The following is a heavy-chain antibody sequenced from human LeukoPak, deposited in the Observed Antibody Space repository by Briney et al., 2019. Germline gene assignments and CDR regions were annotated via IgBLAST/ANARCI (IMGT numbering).Heavy chain of an antibody. CDR2: ISGSGGST. Sequence: RGSLRLSCAASGFTFSSYAMSWVRQAPGKGLEWVSAISGSGGSTYYADSVKGRFTISRDNSKNTLYLQMNSLRAEDTAVYYCAKGVWATILTNDAFDIWGQGTMVTVSS. CDR1: GFTFSSYA. CDR3: AKGVWATILTNDAFDI. V-gene: IGHV3-23*01. D-gene: IGHD3-9*01. J-gene: IGHJ3*02.